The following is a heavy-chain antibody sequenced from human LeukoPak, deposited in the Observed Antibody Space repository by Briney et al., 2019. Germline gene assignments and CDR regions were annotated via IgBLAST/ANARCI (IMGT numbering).Heavy chain of an antibody. Sequence: PGGSLRLSCAASGFTVSSNYMSWVRQAPGKGLEWDLVIYSGGSTYYADSVKGRFTISRDNSKNTLYLQMNSLRAEDTAVYYCAREMVGATDYYYYGMDVGGQGTTVTVSS. CDR3: AREMVGATDYYYYGMDV. V-gene: IGHV3-53*01. D-gene: IGHD1-26*01. CDR1: GFTVSSNY. CDR2: IYSGGST. J-gene: IGHJ6*02.